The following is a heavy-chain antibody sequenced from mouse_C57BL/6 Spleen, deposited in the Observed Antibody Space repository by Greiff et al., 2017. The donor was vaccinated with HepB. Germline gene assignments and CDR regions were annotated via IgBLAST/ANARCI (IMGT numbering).Heavy chain of an antibody. D-gene: IGHD1-1*01. CDR3: ARDYYCSSYYFDY. CDR1: GYAFSSSW. Sequence: QVQLQQSGPELVKPGASVKISCKASGYAFSSSWMNWVKQRPGKGLEWIGRIYPGDGDTNYNGKFKGKATLTADTSSSTAYMQLSSLTSEDSAVYFCARDYYCSSYYFDYWGQGTTLTVAS. J-gene: IGHJ2*01. CDR2: IYPGDGDT. V-gene: IGHV1-82*01.